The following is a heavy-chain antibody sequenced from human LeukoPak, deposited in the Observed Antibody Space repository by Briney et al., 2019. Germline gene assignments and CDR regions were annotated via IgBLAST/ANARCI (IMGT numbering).Heavy chain of an antibody. CDR1: GFTFSSYG. J-gene: IGHJ4*02. Sequence: PGRSLRLSCAASGFTFSSYGMHWVRQAPGKGLEWVAGIWYDGSKKYYADSLKGRFTISRDNSKNTFFLRMNSLRAEDTAVYYCARVTNTSTWGLDYWGQGTLVTVSS. CDR2: IWYDGSKK. V-gene: IGHV3-33*01. CDR3: ARVTNTSTWGLDY. D-gene: IGHD6-13*01.